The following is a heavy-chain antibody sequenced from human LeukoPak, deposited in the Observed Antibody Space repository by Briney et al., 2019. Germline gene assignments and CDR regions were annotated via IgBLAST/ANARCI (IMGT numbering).Heavy chain of an antibody. J-gene: IGHJ4*02. CDR2: INISGGTI. D-gene: IGHD6-13*01. CDR3: ARGGGEQQLLWY. Sequence: GGSLTLSCSASGFTFSSYEMNWVRQAPGKGLEWVSYINISGGTIYYADSVKGRFTISRDNAKNSLYLQMNSLRAEDTAVYYCARGGGEQQLLWYWGEGTLVTVSS. CDR1: GFTFSSYE. V-gene: IGHV3-48*03.